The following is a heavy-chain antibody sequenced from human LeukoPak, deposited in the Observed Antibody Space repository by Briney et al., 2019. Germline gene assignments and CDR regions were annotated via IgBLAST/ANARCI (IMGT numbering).Heavy chain of an antibody. CDR1: GGTFSSYA. D-gene: IGHD2-2*01. CDR2: LIPIFGTA. V-gene: IGHV1-69*01. Sequence: SVKVSCKASGGTFSSYAISWVRQAPGQGLEWMGGLIPIFGTANYAQKFQGRVTITADESTSTAYMELSSLRSEDTAVYYCARDSTSFNDAFNIWGQGTMVTVSS. J-gene: IGHJ3*02. CDR3: ARDSTSFNDAFNI.